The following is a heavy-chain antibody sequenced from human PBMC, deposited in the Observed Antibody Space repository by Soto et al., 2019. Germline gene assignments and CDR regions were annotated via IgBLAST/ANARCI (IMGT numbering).Heavy chain of an antibody. CDR3: AKDQRGSNYGYFQY. Sequence: QVQLVESGGGVVQPGRSLRLSCAASGFTFSSYGMHWVRQAPGKGLEWVILISSDGNKKYYGDSVQGRFTISRDNSKNTLYLEMDSLRPEDTAIYYCAKDQRGSNYGYFQYWGQGTLVTVSS. V-gene: IGHV3-30*18. D-gene: IGHD4-4*01. CDR1: GFTFSSYG. CDR2: ISSDGNKK. J-gene: IGHJ1*01.